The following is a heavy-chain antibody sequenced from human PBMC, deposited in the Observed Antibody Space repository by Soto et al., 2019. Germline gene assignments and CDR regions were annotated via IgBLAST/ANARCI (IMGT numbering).Heavy chain of an antibody. D-gene: IGHD1-26*01. V-gene: IGHV1-3*01. CDR3: ARHQAGILGD. CDR2: INADNGNT. J-gene: IGHJ4*02. Sequence: QVQLVQSGAEVKKPGASVKVSCKSSGYTFTSYPIYWVRQAPGQRLEWMGWINADNGNTKYSQNFEGRVTITRDTTARTDYMDLSSLRSEDTAVYYCARHQAGILGDWGQGTLVTVSS. CDR1: GYTFTSYP.